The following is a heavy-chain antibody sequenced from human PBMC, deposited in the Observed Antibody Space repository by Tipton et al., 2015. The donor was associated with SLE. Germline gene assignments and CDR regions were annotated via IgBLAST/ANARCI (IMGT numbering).Heavy chain of an antibody. Sequence: SLRLSCPASGFTFSNYAINWVRQAPGKGLVWVSQINRDGSTTNYADSVKGRFTISRDNAKNSLYLQMNSLRAEDTAVHYCTRTLNWGQGTLVTVSS. V-gene: IGHV3-74*01. CDR2: INRDGSTT. J-gene: IGHJ4*02. CDR1: GFTFSNYA. D-gene: IGHD3-16*01. CDR3: TRTLN.